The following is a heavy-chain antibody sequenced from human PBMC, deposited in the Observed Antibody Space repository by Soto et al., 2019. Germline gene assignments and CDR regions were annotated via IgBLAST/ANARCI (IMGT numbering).Heavy chain of an antibody. V-gene: IGHV4-28*01. Sequence: SETLSLTCAVSGYSISSSNWWGWIRQPPGKGLEWIGYIYYSGSTYYNPSLKSRVTMSVDTSKNQFSLKLSSETAVDTAVYYCARSGYDGVVFDYWGQGTLVTVSS. CDR1: GYSISSSNW. J-gene: IGHJ4*02. CDR2: IYYSGST. D-gene: IGHD5-12*01. CDR3: ARSGYDGVVFDY.